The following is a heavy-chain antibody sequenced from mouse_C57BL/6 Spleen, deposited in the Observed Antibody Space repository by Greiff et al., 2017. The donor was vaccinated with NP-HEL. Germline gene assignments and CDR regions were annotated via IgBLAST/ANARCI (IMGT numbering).Heavy chain of an antibody. CDR2: IYPGSGSI. D-gene: IGHD2-2*01. J-gene: IGHJ3*01. CDR1: GYTFTEYT. Sequence: QVQLQQSGAELVKPGASVKLSCKASGYTFTEYTIHWVKQRPGQGLEWIGWIYPGSGSIKYNEKFKDKATLTADKATSTVYMELSRLTSDDSAVYFCARHEVNGYDESWFAYWGQGTLVTVSA. V-gene: IGHV1-62-2*01. CDR3: ARHEVNGYDESWFAY.